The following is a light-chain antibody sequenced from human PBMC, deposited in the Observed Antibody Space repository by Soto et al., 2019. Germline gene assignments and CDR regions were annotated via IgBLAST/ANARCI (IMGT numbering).Light chain of an antibody. Sequence: DIQMTQSPSSLSASVGDRVTITCQASQDIKNYLNWYQQKSGKAPKLLIYDASSLESGVPSRFSGSGSGTEFTLTISSLQPDDFATYYCKQYNSYSTFGQGTKVDIK. CDR1: QDIKNY. V-gene: IGKV1-5*01. CDR3: KQYNSYST. J-gene: IGKJ1*01. CDR2: DAS.